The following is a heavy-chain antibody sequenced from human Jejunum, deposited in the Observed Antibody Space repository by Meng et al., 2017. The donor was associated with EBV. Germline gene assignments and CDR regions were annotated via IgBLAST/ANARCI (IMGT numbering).Heavy chain of an antibody. CDR1: GFSFIHYW. CDR2: INSDGRNT. Sequence: QRVEAGGVLVQPGGSLILFCAASGFSFIHYWMHLGRQVPGKGLVWVSRINSDGRNTAYADSVKGRFTISRDNAENTLYLQMDSLRGEDTAVYYCAREGSEWHDVADYWGQGTLVTVSS. J-gene: IGHJ4*02. D-gene: IGHD1-1*01. V-gene: IGHV3-74*01. CDR3: AREGSEWHDVADY.